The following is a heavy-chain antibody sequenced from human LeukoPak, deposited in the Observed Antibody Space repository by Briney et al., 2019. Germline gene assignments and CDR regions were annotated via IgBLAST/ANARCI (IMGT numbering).Heavy chain of an antibody. D-gene: IGHD6-6*01. CDR3: AKDKYSSQERPYYFDY. V-gene: IGHV3-21*04. CDR2: ISSSSSYI. Sequence: GGSLRLSCAAFGFTFSSYSMNRVRQAPGKGLEWVSSISSSSSYIYYADSVKGRFTISRDNSKNTLYLQMNSLRAEDTAVYYCAKDKYSSQERPYYFDYWGQGTLVTVSS. J-gene: IGHJ4*02. CDR1: GFTFSSYS.